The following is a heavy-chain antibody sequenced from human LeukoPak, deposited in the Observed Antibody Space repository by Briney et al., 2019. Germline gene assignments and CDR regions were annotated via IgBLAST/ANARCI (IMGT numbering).Heavy chain of an antibody. CDR2: IKQDGSEK. CDR1: GDSISSNNW. V-gene: IGHV3-7*01. Sequence: ETLSLTCAVSGDSISSNNWWSGVRQPPGKGLEWVANIKQDGSEKYYVDSVKGRFTISRDNAKNSLYLQMNSLRAEDTAVYYCAREGTTLYSQWECADYWGQGTLVTVSS. D-gene: IGHD2/OR15-2a*01. J-gene: IGHJ4*02. CDR3: AREGTTLYSQWECADY.